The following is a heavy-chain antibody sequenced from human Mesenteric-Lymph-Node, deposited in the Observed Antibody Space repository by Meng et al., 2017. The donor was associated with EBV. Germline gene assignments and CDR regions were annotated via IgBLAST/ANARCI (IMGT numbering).Heavy chain of an antibody. CDR1: GGSFSGYY. CDR3: ARGVYYGDYAFGY. Sequence: QVRLEEAGPGLVKPSETLSLPCAVYGGSFSGYYWSWIRQPPGKGLEWIGEINHSGSTNYNPSLKSRVTISVDTSKNQFSLKLSSVTAADTAVYYCARGVYYGDYAFGYWGQGTLVTVSS. CDR2: INHSGST. J-gene: IGHJ4*02. D-gene: IGHD4-17*01. V-gene: IGHV4-34*01.